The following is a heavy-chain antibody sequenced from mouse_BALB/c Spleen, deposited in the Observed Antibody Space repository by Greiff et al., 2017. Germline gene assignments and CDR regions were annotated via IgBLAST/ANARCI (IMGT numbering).Heavy chain of an antibody. CDR3: ARDMSRTGTYFDY. Sequence: EVKLVESGGGLVQPGGSLRLSCATSGFTFTDYYMSWVRQPPGKALEWLGFIRNKANGYTTEYSASVKGRFTISRDNSQSILYLQMNTLRAEDSATYYCARDMSRTGTYFDYWGQGTTLPVSS. J-gene: IGHJ2*01. D-gene: IGHD4-1*01. CDR1: GFTFTDYY. CDR2: IRNKANGYTT. V-gene: IGHV7-3*02.